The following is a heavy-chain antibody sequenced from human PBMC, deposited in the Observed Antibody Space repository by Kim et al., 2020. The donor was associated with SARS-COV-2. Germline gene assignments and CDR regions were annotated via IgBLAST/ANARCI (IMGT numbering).Heavy chain of an antibody. CDR3: ARGRAGVVPAPIPGIWPHYDYFIMDV. D-gene: IGHD2-2*02. CDR1: GGSFSGHY. J-gene: IGHJ6*02. CDR2: IYQSGST. Sequence: SETLSLTCAVYGGSFSGHYWSWIRQPPGKGLEWIGEIYQSGSTNYNPSMKSRVTISIDTSKNQFSLNLSSVAAADTGFYYCARGRAGVVPAPIPGIWPHYDYFIMDVWGHGTTVTVSS. V-gene: IGHV4-34*01.